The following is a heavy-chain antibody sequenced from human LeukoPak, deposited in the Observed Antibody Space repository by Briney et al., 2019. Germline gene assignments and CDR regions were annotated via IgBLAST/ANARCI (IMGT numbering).Heavy chain of an antibody. D-gene: IGHD6-13*01. Sequence: GGSLRLSCAVSGFTFSGFWMSWSRQAPGKGLEWVASINSDGSEGYYADVVKGRFTISRDNAKNSLYLQINSLRAEDTAVYYCARGAPLYSSSWYRAFDIWGQGTMVTVSS. CDR2: INSDGSEG. CDR3: ARGAPLYSSSWYRAFDI. CDR1: GFTFSGFW. V-gene: IGHV3-7*01. J-gene: IGHJ3*02.